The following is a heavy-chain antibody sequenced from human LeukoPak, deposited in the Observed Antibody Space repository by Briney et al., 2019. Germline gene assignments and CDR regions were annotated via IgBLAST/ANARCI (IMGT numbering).Heavy chain of an antibody. V-gene: IGHV4-34*01. D-gene: IGHD4-11*01. CDR2: NNHSGST. J-gene: IGHJ6*03. CDR1: GGSFSGYY. CDR3: ARMPGLQNYYYYNMDV. Sequence: SETLSLTCAFYGGSFSGYYWSWIRRSPGKRLDGIGENNHSGSTNYNSSLKSRVTILVDTSKNQFSLKLNSVTAADTAVYYCARMPGLQNYYYYNMDVWGKGTTVTVSS.